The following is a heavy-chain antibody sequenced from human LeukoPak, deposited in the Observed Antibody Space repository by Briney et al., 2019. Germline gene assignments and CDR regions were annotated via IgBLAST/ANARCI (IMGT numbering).Heavy chain of an antibody. J-gene: IGHJ4*02. CDR3: ARGLPYYDSSGYYPHFDY. CDR1: GFTFSSHW. V-gene: IGHV3-74*01. D-gene: IGHD3-22*01. Sequence: GGSLRLSCAASGFTFSSHWVHWVRQAPGKGLVWVSHINNDGRSTRYADSVKGRFTISRDNAKNTVYLQMNSLRAEDTAVYYCARGLPYYDSSGYYPHFDYWGQGTLVTVSS. CDR2: INNDGRST.